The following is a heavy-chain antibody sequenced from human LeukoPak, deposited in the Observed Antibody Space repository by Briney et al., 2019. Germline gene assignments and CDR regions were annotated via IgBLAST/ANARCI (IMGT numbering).Heavy chain of an antibody. CDR1: DGSISSYY. V-gene: IGHV4-59*01. Sequence: SETLSLTCTVSDGSISSYYWSWIRQPPGKGLEWIGYIYYSGSTNYNPSLKSRVTISVDTSKNQFSLKLSSVTAADTAVYYCARVHGGVLRYFERAYYFDYWGQGTLVTVSS. CDR3: ARVHGGVLRYFERAYYFDY. J-gene: IGHJ4*02. D-gene: IGHD3-9*01. CDR2: IYYSGST.